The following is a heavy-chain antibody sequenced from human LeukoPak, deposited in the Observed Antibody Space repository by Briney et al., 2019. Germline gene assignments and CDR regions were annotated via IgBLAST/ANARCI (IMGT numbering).Heavy chain of an antibody. J-gene: IGHJ4*02. V-gene: IGHV4-30-4*01. CDR2: IFYSGST. Sequence: PSETLSLTCTVSGGSISSGDYYWSWIRQTPGKGLEWIGYIFYSGSTYYNPSLRSRVTISVGRSKNQFSLKLSSVTAADTAVYYCARLGWFGEFGYWGQGTLVTVSS. CDR1: GGSISSGDYY. D-gene: IGHD3-10*01. CDR3: ARLGWFGEFGY.